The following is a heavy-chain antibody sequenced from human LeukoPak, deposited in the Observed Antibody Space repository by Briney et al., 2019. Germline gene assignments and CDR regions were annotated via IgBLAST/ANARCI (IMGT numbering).Heavy chain of an antibody. CDR2: IYTGGGR. CDR3: ARGIDY. CDR1: GFNFNRFW. Sequence: GGSLRLSCTVSGFNFNRFWMTWVRQAPGKELEWVSVIYTGGGRYYADSVRGRFTISRDTSKNMVFLQMNSLRVEDTAVYYCARGIDYWGRGTLVTVSS. V-gene: IGHV3-53*01. J-gene: IGHJ4*02.